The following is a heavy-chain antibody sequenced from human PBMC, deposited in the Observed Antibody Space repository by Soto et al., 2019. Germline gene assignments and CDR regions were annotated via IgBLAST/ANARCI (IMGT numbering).Heavy chain of an antibody. Sequence: PSETLSLTCTVSGGSISSGDYYWSWIRQPPGKGLEWIGYIYYSGSTYYNPSLKSRVTISVDTSKNQFSLKLSSVTAADTAVYYCARAIAALGASHDYWGQGTLVTVSS. CDR3: ARAIAALGASHDY. J-gene: IGHJ4*02. D-gene: IGHD6-6*01. V-gene: IGHV4-30-4*01. CDR1: GGSISSGDYY. CDR2: IYYSGST.